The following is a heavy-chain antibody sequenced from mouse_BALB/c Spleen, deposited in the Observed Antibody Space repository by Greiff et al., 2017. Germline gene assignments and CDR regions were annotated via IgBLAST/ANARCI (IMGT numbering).Heavy chain of an antibody. CDR1: GYTFTSYW. V-gene: IGHV1S127*01. J-gene: IGHJ4*01. CDR3: TSSRNYGNYGSAMDY. CDR2: IDPSDSYT. D-gene: IGHD2-1*01. Sequence: QVQLQQPGAELVKPGASVKMSCKASGYTFTSYWMHWVKQRPGQGLEWIGTIDPSDSYTSYNQKFKGKATLTVDTSSSTAYMQLSSLTSEDSAVYYCTSSRNYGNYGSAMDYGGQGTSVTVSS.